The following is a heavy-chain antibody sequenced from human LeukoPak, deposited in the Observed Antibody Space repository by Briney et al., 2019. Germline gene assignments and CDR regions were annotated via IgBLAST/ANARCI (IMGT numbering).Heavy chain of an antibody. J-gene: IGHJ5*02. D-gene: IGHD5-24*01. Sequence: SETLSLTCAVSGGSISSSNWWNWVRQPPGKGLEWIGQIYHSGSTNYNPSLKTRVTISVDKSKSQFSLNLTSVTAADTAVYYCARDRDWKRFDPWGQGTLVTVSS. CDR3: ARDRDWKRFDP. V-gene: IGHV4-4*02. CDR2: IYHSGST. CDR1: GGSISSSNW.